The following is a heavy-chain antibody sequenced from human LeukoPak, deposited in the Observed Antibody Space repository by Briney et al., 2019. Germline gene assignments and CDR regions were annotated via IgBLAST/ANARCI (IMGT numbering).Heavy chain of an antibody. Sequence: SETLSLTCTVSGYSISSGYYWGWIRQPPGKGLEWIGSIYHSGSTYYNPSLKSRVTISVDTSKNQFSLKLSSVTAADTAVYYCAREKTSYFGYWGQGTTVTVSS. V-gene: IGHV4-38-2*02. CDR2: IYHSGST. CDR3: AREKTSYFGY. J-gene: IGHJ4*03. CDR1: GYSISSGYY.